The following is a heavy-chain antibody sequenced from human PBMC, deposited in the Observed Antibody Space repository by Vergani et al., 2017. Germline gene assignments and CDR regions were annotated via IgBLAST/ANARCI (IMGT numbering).Heavy chain of an antibody. J-gene: IGHJ4*02. CDR2: INPNSGGT. CDR3: ARFSGYSSSWLNFDY. D-gene: IGHD6-13*01. CDR1: GYTFTGYY. V-gene: IGHV1-2*02. Sequence: QVQLVQSGAEVKKPGASVKVSCKASGYTFTGYYMHWVRQAPGQGLEWMGWINPNSGGTNYAQKFQGRVTMTRDTSISTTYMELSRLRSDDTAVYYCARFSGYSSSWLNFDYWGQGTLVTVSS.